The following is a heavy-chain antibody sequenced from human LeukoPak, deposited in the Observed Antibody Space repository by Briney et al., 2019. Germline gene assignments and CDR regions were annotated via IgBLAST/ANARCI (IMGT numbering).Heavy chain of an antibody. CDR1: GFTFSSYA. Sequence: GGSLRLSCAASGFTFSSYAMHWVRQAPGKGLEWVAVISYDGSNKYYADSVKGRFTISRDNSKNTLYLQMNSLRAEDTAVYYCARGRHYYDNSGYFVDYWGQGTLVTVSS. J-gene: IGHJ4*02. D-gene: IGHD3-22*01. CDR3: ARGRHYYDNSGYFVDY. CDR2: ISYDGSNK. V-gene: IGHV3-30-3*01.